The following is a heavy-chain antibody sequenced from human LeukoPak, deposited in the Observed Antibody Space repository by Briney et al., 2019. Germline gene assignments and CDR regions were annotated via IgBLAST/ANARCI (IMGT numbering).Heavy chain of an antibody. V-gene: IGHV1-69*01. D-gene: IGHD1-7*01. CDR1: GGTFGSYG. J-gene: IGHJ6*02. Sequence: SVKVSCKASGGTFGSYGISWVRQPPGQGLEWMGGIIPSYGTSNYAQKFQGRVTITAGASTSTAYMELSSLRSDDTAVYYCARFGRPTGTTSRRPLNSMYYNHGMDVWGQGTTVTVSS. CDR2: IIPSYGTS. CDR3: ARFGRPTGTTSRRPLNSMYYNHGMDV.